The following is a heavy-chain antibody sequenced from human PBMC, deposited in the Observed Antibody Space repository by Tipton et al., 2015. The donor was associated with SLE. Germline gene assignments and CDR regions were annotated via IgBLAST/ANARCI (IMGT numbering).Heavy chain of an antibody. CDR2: INPNSGGT. CDR1: GYTFTSYD. D-gene: IGHD2-2*01. CDR3: ASGGVVPSAPGGY. Sequence: QLVQSGAEVKKPGASVKVSCKASGYTFTSYDINWVRQATGQGLEWMGWINPNSGGTNYAQKFQGRVTMTRDTSISTAYMELSRLRSDDTAVYYCASGGVVPSAPGGYWGQGTLVTVSS. J-gene: IGHJ4*02. V-gene: IGHV1-2*02.